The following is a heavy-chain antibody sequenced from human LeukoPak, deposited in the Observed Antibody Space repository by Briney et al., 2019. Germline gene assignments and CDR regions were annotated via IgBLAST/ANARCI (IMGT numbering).Heavy chain of an antibody. D-gene: IGHD3-10*01. V-gene: IGHV3-53*01. J-gene: IGHJ3*02. Sequence: PGGSLRLSCAASGFVFTTYSMNWVRQAPGKGLEWVSVIYSGGSTYYADSVKGRFTISRDNAKNTLYLQMNSLRAEDTAVYYCARKGNAFDIWGQGTMVTVSS. CDR3: ARKGNAFDI. CDR1: GFVFTTYS. CDR2: IYSGGST.